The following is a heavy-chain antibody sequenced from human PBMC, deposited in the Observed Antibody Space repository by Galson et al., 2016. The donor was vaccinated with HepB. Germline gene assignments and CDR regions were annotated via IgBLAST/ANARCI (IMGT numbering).Heavy chain of an antibody. CDR2: ILYDGSSK. J-gene: IGHJ4*02. V-gene: IGHV3-30*03. Sequence: SLRLSCAASGFIFSNSGMHWVRQAPGKGLEWVAVILYDGSSKHYADSVKGRFIISRDNSKNTLFLQMDSLRPEDTVVYYCATDGSARGYFHNWGQGTLVTVSS. D-gene: IGHD2-15*01. CDR3: ATDGSARGYFHN. CDR1: GFIFSNSG.